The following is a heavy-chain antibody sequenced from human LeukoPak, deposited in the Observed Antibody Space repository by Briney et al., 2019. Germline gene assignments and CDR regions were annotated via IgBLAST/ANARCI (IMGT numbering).Heavy chain of an antibody. CDR1: GGSVSTGGFS. CDR2: ISHSGIT. D-gene: IGHD3-16*01. CDR3: ARHQALARFDY. J-gene: IGHJ4*02. V-gene: IGHV4-30-2*01. Sequence: SETLSLTCAVSGGSVSTGGFSWNWIRQPPGKGLEWIGSISHSGITYYSPSLTSRVTMSLDTSKNQFSLKLSSVTAADTAVYYCARHQALARFDYWGQGTLVTVSS.